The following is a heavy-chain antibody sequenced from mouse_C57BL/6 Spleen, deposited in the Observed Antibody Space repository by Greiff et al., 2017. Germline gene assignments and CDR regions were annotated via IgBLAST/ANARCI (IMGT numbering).Heavy chain of an antibody. CDR3: VRGYDRYCDY. V-gene: IGHV10-1*01. D-gene: IGHD2-2*01. CDR1: GYSFTTYA. Sequence: EVQLVESGGGLVQPKGSLKLSCAASGYSFTTYAMNWVRQAPGQGLDWVARIRSKSNNYATYYADSVKDRFTISRDDSESMIYLQMNNLKTEDTAMYYCVRGYDRYCDYGGQGTTLTVSS. J-gene: IGHJ2*01. CDR2: IRSKSNNYAT.